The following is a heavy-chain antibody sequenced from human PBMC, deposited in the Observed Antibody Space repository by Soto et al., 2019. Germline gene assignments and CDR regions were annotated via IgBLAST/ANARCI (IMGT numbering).Heavy chain of an antibody. CDR1: DGSVTNSSYY. J-gene: IGHJ4*02. Sequence: SEPLSLSCTVSDGSVTNSSYYWGWIRQYPRKWLEWIGTGDYNARSSSKSSGKSRITISVETSKNRFSLSLNSVTASDMAVYLCVSPRTTVPTQASCDYWVPG. V-gene: IGHV4-39*01. CDR3: VSPRTTVPTQASCDY. CDR2: GDYNARS. D-gene: IGHD4-4*01.